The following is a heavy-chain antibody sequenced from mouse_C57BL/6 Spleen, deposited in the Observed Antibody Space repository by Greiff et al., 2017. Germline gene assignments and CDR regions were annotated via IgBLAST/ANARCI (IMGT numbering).Heavy chain of an antibody. V-gene: IGHV1-15*01. CDR3: TRSLVYGNYGDFDV. CDR2: IDPETGGT. Sequence: VQLQQSGAELVRPGASVTLSCKASGYTFTDYEMHWVKQTPVHGLEWIGAIDPETGGTAYNQKFKGKAILTADTSSSTAYMELRSLTSEDSAVYYCTRSLVYGNYGDFDVWGTGAAVTVAS. J-gene: IGHJ1*03. CDR1: GYTFTDYE. D-gene: IGHD2-1*01.